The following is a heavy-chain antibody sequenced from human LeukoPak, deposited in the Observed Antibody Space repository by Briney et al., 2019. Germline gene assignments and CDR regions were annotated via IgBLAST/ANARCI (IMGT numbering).Heavy chain of an antibody. D-gene: IGHD5-18*01. Sequence: GGSLRLSCAASGFIFSSYSMNWVRQAPGKGLEWVSYINTRGTTTSYADSVKGRFTISRDSAKNSLYLQMNSLRAEDTAVYFCARQQQQLWYDWGQGTLVTVSS. CDR2: INTRGTTT. V-gene: IGHV3-48*01. J-gene: IGHJ4*02. CDR1: GFIFSSYS. CDR3: ARQQQQLWYD.